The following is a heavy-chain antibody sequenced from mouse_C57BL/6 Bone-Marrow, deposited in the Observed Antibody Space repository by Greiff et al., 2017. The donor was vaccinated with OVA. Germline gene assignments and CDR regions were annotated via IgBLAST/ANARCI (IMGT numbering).Heavy chain of an antibody. V-gene: IGHV14-4*01. D-gene: IGHD1-1*01. Sequence: EVQLQQSGAELVRPGASVKLSCTASGFNIKDDYMHWVKQRPEQGLEWIGWIDPENGDTEYASKFQGKATITADTSSNTAYLQLSSLTSEDTAVYYCTLTVYFDYWGQGTTLTGSS. CDR3: TLTVYFDY. J-gene: IGHJ2*01. CDR2: IDPENGDT. CDR1: GFNIKDDY.